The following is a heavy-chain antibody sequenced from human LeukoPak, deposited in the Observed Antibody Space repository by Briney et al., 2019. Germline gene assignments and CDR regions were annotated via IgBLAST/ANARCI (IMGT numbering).Heavy chain of an antibody. Sequence: GASVKVSCNASGYTFTSYYMHWVRQAAAQGLEWMGIINPSGDSTNYAQEFQGRVTMTRDTSTSTVYMELSSLRSEDTAVYYCASSGVGERQLVRSFYYYGMDVWGQGTTVTVSS. CDR1: GYTFTSYY. CDR3: ASSGVGERQLVRSFYYYGMDV. CDR2: INPSGDST. V-gene: IGHV1-46*01. J-gene: IGHJ6*02. D-gene: IGHD6-13*01.